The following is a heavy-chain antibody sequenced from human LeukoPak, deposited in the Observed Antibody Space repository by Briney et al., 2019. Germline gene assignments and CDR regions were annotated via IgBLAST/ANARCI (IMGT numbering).Heavy chain of an antibody. V-gene: IGHV3-7*01. D-gene: IGHD5-12*01. CDR1: GVTFSIFW. CDR2: IKQDGSAK. Sequence: GGPLRLSCAASGVTFSIFWVTCVRQAPGRGAEGVGHIKQDGSAKYYVDSVKGRFTISRDNAKNSLYLQMNSLRAEDTAVYYCARGGGYPDYWGQGTLVTVSS. CDR3: ARGGGYPDY. J-gene: IGHJ4*02.